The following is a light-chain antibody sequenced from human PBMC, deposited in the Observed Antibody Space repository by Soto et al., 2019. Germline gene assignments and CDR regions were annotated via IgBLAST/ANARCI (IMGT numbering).Light chain of an antibody. V-gene: IGKV1-9*01. CDR3: QQLNNYPLT. CDR1: QDIGNF. Sequence: DIQLTQSPSFVSASVGDRVTITCRASQDIGNFLAWYQQQPGKAPKLLIYSASTLQSGVPSRFSGSGSAAEFRLTISSLQPEDVAAYFCQQLNNYPLTFGGGTRVEI. CDR2: SAS. J-gene: IGKJ4*01.